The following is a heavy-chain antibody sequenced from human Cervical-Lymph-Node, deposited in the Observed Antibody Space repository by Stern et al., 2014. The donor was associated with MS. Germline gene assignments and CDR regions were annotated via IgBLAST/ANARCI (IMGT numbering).Heavy chain of an antibody. CDR1: GFTFSSYS. CDR3: ARSLSGGLVGAPIY. V-gene: IGHV3-21*01. J-gene: IGHJ4*02. CDR2: ISSSSSYI. D-gene: IGHD1-26*01. Sequence: EVQLVESGGGLVKPGGSLRLSCAASGFTFSSYSMNWVRQAPGKGLEWVSSISSSSSYIYYADSVKGRFTISRDNAKNSLYLQMNSLRAEDTAVYYCARSLSGGLVGAPIYWGQGTLVTVSS.